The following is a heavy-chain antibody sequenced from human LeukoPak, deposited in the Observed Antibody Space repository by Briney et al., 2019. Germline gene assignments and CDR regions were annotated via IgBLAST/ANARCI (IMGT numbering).Heavy chain of an antibody. CDR2: ISWNSGSI. CDR1: GFTFDDYA. J-gene: IGHJ4*02. Sequence: PGGSLRLSCAASGFTFDDYAMHWVRQAPGKGLEWVSGISWNSGSIGYADSVKGRFTISRDNAKNSLYLQMNSLRAEDTALYYCAKERRDYYDSSGYYPTGGFGYWGQGTLVTVSS. D-gene: IGHD3-22*01. CDR3: AKERRDYYDSSGYYPTGGFGY. V-gene: IGHV3-9*01.